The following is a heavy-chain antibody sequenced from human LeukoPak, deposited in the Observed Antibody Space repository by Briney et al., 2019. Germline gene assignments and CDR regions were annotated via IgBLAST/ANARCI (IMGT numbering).Heavy chain of an antibody. Sequence: GGSLRLSCAASGFTFSSYSMNWVREAPGEGREWVSSISSSSSYIYYADSVKGRFTISRDNAKNTLYLQMNSLRAEDTAVYYCARILFYSGSQGCYFDYWGQGTLVTVSS. CDR2: ISSSSSYI. V-gene: IGHV3-21*01. J-gene: IGHJ4*02. CDR1: GFTFSSYS. D-gene: IGHD3-10*01. CDR3: ARILFYSGSQGCYFDY.